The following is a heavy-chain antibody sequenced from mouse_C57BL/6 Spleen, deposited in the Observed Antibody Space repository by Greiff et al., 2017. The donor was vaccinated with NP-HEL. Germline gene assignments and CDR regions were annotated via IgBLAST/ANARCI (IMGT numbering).Heavy chain of an antibody. CDR2: IDPSDSYT. CDR1: GYTFTSYW. V-gene: IGHV1-69*01. J-gene: IGHJ3*01. CDR3: ARGIDPWFAY. Sequence: QVQLQQPGAELVMPGASVKLSCKASGYTFTSYWMHWVKQRPGQGLEWIGEIDPSDSYTNYNQKFKGKSTLTVDKSSRTAYMQLSSLTSEDSAVYYCARGIDPWFAYWGQGTLVTVSA.